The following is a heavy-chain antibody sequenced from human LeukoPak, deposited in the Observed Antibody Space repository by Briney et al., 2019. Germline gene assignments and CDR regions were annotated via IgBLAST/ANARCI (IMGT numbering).Heavy chain of an antibody. D-gene: IGHD6-13*01. J-gene: IGHJ4*02. CDR2: ISAYNGNT. CDR1: GYTFTSYG. CDR3: ARELAAAGTPSY. V-gene: IGHV1-18*01. Sequence: ASVKVSRKASGYTFTSYGISWVRQAPGQGLEWMGWISAYNGNTNYAQKLQGRVTMTTDTSTSTAYMELRSLRSDDTAVYYCARELAAAGTPSYWGQGTLVTVSS.